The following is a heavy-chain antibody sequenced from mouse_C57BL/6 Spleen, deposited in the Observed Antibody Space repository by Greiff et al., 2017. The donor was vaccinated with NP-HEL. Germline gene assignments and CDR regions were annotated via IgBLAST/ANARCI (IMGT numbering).Heavy chain of an antibody. D-gene: IGHD1-1*01. CDR3: ARDPPDYYGSSYEDFDY. CDR2: IHPNSGST. V-gene: IGHV1-64*01. J-gene: IGHJ2*01. Sequence: QVQLQQPGAELVKPGASVKLSCKASGYTFTGYWMHWVKQRPGQGLEWIGMIHPNSGSTNYNEKFKSKATLTVDKSSSTAYMQLSSLTSEDSAVYYCARDPPDYYGSSYEDFDYWGQGTTLTVSS. CDR1: GYTFTGYW.